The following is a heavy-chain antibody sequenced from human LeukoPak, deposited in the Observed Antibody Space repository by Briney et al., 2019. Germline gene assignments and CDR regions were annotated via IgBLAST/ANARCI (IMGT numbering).Heavy chain of an antibody. Sequence: PSETLSLTCTVSGGSISSYYWSWIRQPPGKGLEWIGYIYYSGSTNYNPSLKSRVTISVDTSKNQFSLKLSSVTAADTAVYYCARQPPSSWVIIRYYFDYWGQGTLVTVSS. CDR3: ARQPPSSWVIIRYYFDY. D-gene: IGHD3-3*01. V-gene: IGHV4-59*08. J-gene: IGHJ4*02. CDR2: IYYSGST. CDR1: GGSISSYY.